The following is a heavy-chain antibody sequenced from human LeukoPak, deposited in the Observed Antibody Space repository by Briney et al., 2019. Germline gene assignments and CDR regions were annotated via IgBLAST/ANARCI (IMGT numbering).Heavy chain of an antibody. Sequence: SETLSLTCNVSGGSISSGRYYWSWIRQPAGKGLEWIGRIYTRGSTNYNPSLKSRVTMSVDTSKNQFSLKLSSVTAADTAVHYCATDGMVRGPDAWFDSWGQGTLVTVSS. CDR1: GGSISSGRYY. D-gene: IGHD3-10*01. J-gene: IGHJ5*01. CDR2: IYTRGST. CDR3: ATDGMVRGPDAWFDS. V-gene: IGHV4-61*02.